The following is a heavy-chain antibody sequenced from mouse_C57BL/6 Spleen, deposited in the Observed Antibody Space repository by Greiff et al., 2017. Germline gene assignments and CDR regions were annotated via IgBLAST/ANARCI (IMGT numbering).Heavy chain of an antibody. CDR3: ARDYGSSPAWFAY. CDR2: IYPGDGDT. CDR1: GYAFSSYW. Sequence: QVQLQQSGAELVKPGASVKISCKASGYAFSSYWMNWVKQRPGKGLEWIGQIYPGDGDTNYNGKFKGKATLTADKSSSTAYMQLSSLTSEDSAVYFGARDYGSSPAWFAYWGQGTRVTVSA. V-gene: IGHV1-80*01. J-gene: IGHJ3*01. D-gene: IGHD1-1*01.